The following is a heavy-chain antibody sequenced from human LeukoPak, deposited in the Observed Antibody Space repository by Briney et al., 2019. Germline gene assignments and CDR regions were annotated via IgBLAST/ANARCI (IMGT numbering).Heavy chain of an antibody. CDR1: GYTFTSYG. CDR2: ISAYNGNT. D-gene: IGHD2-2*01. CDR3: ARAVRYCSSTSCYPSRWFDP. J-gene: IGHJ5*02. Sequence: ASVKVSCKASGYTFTSYGISWVRQAPGQGLEWMGWISAYNGNTNYAQKLQGRVTMTTDTPTSTAYMELRSLRSDDTAVYYCARAVRYCSSTSCYPSRWFDPWGQGTLVTVSS. V-gene: IGHV1-18*01.